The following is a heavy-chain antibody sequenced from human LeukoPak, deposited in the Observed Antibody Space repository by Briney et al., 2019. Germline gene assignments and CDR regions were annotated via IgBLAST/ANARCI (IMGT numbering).Heavy chain of an antibody. J-gene: IGHJ4*02. CDR1: GFTFSSYG. D-gene: IGHD5-12*01. CDR3: AKGPPWWLRGYYFDY. CDR2: IRYDGSNK. Sequence: PGGSLRLSCAASGFTFSSYGMHWVRQAPGKGLEWVAFIRYDGSNKYYADSVKGRFTISRDNSKNTLYLQMNSLRAEDTAVYYCAKGPPWWLRGYYFDYWGQGTLVTVSS. V-gene: IGHV3-30*02.